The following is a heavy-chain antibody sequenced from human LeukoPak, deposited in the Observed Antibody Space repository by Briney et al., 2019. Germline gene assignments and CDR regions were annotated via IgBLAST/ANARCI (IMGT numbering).Heavy chain of an antibody. Sequence: AGGSLRLSCAASGFTFSSYAMSWVRQAPGKGLEWVSAISGSGGSTYYADSVKGRFTISRDNAKNSLYLQMNSLRAEDTAVYYCARVGPYDFWSGYAYGMDVWAKGPRSPSP. V-gene: IGHV3-23*01. CDR1: GFTFSSYA. D-gene: IGHD3-3*01. CDR3: ARVGPYDFWSGYAYGMDV. CDR2: ISGSGGST. J-gene: IGHJ6*02.